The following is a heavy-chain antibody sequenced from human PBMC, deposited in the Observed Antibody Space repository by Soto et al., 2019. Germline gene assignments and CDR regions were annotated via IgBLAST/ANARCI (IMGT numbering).Heavy chain of an antibody. CDR2: ISLDGSRT. CDR3: ARAPPGYSLGYRYNGMDV. Sequence: EVQLVESGGGLVQPGGSLRLSCAAPGFTFGSYWMHWVRQAPGKGLVWVSHISLDGSRTTYADSVKGRFTISRDNAKSTLYLLMNSLRAEDTAVYYCARAPPGYSLGYRYNGMDVWGQGTTVTVSS. D-gene: IGHD2-21*01. V-gene: IGHV3-74*01. J-gene: IGHJ6*02. CDR1: GFTFGSYW.